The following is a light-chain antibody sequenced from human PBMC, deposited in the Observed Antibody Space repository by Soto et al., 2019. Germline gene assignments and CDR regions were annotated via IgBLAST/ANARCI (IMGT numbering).Light chain of an antibody. CDR1: QSINNY. CDR2: DAS. CDR3: QQRFNWQVT. V-gene: IGKV3-11*01. J-gene: IGKJ5*01. Sequence: EIVLAQSPVTLSLSPGERATLSCRASQSINNYLAWYQQKPGQAPRLLIYDASNRATGIPARFSGSRSGTDFTLTISSLEPEDFAVYYCQQRFNWQVTFGQGTRLEI.